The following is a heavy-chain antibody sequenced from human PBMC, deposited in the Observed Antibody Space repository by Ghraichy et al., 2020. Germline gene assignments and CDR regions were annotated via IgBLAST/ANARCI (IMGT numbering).Heavy chain of an antibody. J-gene: IGHJ4*02. D-gene: IGHD1-26*01. V-gene: IGHV4-4*07. CDR3: ARERGRGSYDY. CDR2: IYTSGST. CDR1: GGSISGYY. Sequence: ESLNISCTVSGGSISGYYWSWIRQPAGKGLEWIGRIYTSGSTNYNPSLKSRVTMSVDTSKNQFSLKLSSVTAADTAVYYCARERGRGSYDYWGQGTLVTVSS.